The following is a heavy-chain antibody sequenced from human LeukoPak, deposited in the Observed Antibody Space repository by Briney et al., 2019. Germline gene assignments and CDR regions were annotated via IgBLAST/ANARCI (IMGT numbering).Heavy chain of an antibody. J-gene: IGHJ4*02. Sequence: SETLSLTCTVSGGSISSYYWSWIRQPPGKGLEWIGFIHYSGSTNHNPSLKSRVTMSVDTSKIQFSLRLSSVTAADTAVYYCARLDRPGGSADYWGQGTLVTVSS. CDR3: ARLDRPGGSADY. CDR2: IHYSGST. CDR1: GGSISSYY. V-gene: IGHV4-59*08.